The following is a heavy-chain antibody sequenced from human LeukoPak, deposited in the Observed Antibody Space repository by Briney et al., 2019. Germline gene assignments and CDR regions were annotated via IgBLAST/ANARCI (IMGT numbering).Heavy chain of an antibody. V-gene: IGHV3-30*18. D-gene: IGHD4-17*01. CDR3: SKGVSTTVTTGFDY. Sequence: GRSLRLSCAASGFTFSSYGMNWVRQAPGQGLEWMAVICSDGSNKYYADSVKGRFTISRDNSKNTLYLQMNSLRAEDTAVYYCSKGVSTTVTTGFDYWGQGTLVTVSS. CDR2: ICSDGSNK. J-gene: IGHJ4*02. CDR1: GFTFSSYG.